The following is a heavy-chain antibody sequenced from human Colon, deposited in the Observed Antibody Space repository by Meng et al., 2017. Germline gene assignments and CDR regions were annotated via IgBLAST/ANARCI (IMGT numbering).Heavy chain of an antibody. CDR1: GFIFSDYY. D-gene: IGHD3-22*01. V-gene: IGHV3-11*01. J-gene: IGHJ4*02. Sequence: ESGGGWVKPGGSLRLSCAASGFIFSDYYMAWIRQTPGKGLEWVSYISTTGSIAYYADSVKGRFTITRDNAKNSVYLQMNSLRAEDTAVYYCATTGSRSSGSWGQGTLVTVSS. CDR2: ISTTGSIA. CDR3: ATTGSRSSGS.